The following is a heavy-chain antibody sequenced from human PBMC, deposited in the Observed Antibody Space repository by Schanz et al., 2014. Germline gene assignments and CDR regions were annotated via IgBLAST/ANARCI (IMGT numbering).Heavy chain of an antibody. CDR3: APSGAGYSSSWDFDY. CDR2: IIPILGIA. CDR1: GGTFSSYT. D-gene: IGHD6-13*01. J-gene: IGHJ4*02. Sequence: QVQLVPSEAEVKKPGSSVKVSCKASGGTFSSYTISWVRQAPGQGLEWMGRIIPILGIANYAQNFQGRVTNTADKSTFTAYMDVSSQRSEDTAVYYCAPSGAGYSSSWDFDYWGQGTLVTVSS. V-gene: IGHV1-69*02.